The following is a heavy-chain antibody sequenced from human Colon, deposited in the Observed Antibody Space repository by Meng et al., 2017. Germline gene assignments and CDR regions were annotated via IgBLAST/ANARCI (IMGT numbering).Heavy chain of an antibody. J-gene: IGHJ5*02. CDR3: AREIVVVPAALNWFDP. D-gene: IGHD2-2*01. CDR2: IIPILGIA. Sequence: HVQLVQSGAEVKKPGSSVKVSCKASGGTFSSYAISWVRQAPGQGLEWMGGIIPILGIANYAQKFQGRVTITADKSTSTAYMELSSLRSEDTAVYYCAREIVVVPAALNWFDPWGQGTLVTVSS. CDR1: GGTFSSYA. V-gene: IGHV1-69*10.